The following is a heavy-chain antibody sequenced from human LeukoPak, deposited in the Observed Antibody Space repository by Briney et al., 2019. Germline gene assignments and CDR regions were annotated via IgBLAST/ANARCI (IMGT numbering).Heavy chain of an antibody. CDR2: IYSGVVT. J-gene: IGHJ4*02. Sequence: GGSLRLSCAASGFTVSNNYMSWVRQAPGKGLEWVSVIYSGVVTYYADSVKGRFTISRHDSKNTLFLQMNSLRPEDTAMYYCARGLWFGYYFDSWGQGTLVTVSS. D-gene: IGHD3-10*01. CDR1: GFTVSNNY. CDR3: ARGLWFGYYFDS. V-gene: IGHV3-53*04.